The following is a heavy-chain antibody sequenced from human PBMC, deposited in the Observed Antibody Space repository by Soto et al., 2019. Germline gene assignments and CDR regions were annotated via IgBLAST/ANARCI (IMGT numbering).Heavy chain of an antibody. Sequence: EVQLVESGGGLVQPGGSLRLSCAASGFTFSSYSMNWVRQAPGKGLEWVSYISSSSSTIYYADSVTGRFTISRDNAKNSLYLQLNSLKDGDTAVYYCAREDGAVAGICYWGQGTMVTVSS. CDR1: GFTFSSYS. J-gene: IGHJ4*02. D-gene: IGHD6-19*01. CDR3: AREDGAVAGICY. CDR2: ISSSSSTI. V-gene: IGHV3-48*02.